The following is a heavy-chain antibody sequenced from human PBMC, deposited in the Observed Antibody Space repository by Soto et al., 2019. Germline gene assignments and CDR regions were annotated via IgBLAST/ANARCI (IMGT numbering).Heavy chain of an antibody. CDR1: GFSFNNYA. J-gene: IGHJ4*02. Sequence: GGSLRLSCAVSGFSFNNYAMNWVRLAPGKGLEWVSSISGGGTGTYSADAVRGRFTISSDKSRNTVYLQMSSLRAEDTAVYYCAKGXYYDNVGNWVANQAFDSWGPGSLVTVSS. CDR2: ISGGGTGT. CDR3: AKGXYYDNVGNWVANQAFDS. D-gene: IGHD3-22*01. V-gene: IGHV3-23*01.